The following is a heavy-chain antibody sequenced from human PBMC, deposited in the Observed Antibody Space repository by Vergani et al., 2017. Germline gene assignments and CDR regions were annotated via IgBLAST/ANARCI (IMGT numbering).Heavy chain of an antibody. V-gene: IGHV3-72*01. CDR2: TRNKANSYTT. CDR1: GFTFSDHY. Sequence: EVQLVESGGGLVQPGGSLRLSCAASGFTFSDHYMDWVRQAPGKGLEWVGRTRNKANSYTTEYAASVKGRFTISRDDSKNSLYLQMNRLKTEDTAVYYCARGCDYWGQGTLVTGSS. CDR3: ARGCDY. J-gene: IGHJ4*02.